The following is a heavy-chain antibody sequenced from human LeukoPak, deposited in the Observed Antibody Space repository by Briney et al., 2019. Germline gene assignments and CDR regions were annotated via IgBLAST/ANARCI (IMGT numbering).Heavy chain of an antibody. V-gene: IGHV4-39*01. Sequence: PSETLSLICTVSGGSISSSIYYWGWIRQPPGKGLEWIGRIYYSGSAYYNPSLKSRVIISVDTSKNQFPLRLSSVSGADTAVYFWGELGGVLYYFDYWGQGSLVTVSS. D-gene: IGHD1-26*01. CDR2: IYYSGSA. CDR1: GGSISSSIYY. J-gene: IGHJ4*02. CDR3: GELGGVLYYFDY.